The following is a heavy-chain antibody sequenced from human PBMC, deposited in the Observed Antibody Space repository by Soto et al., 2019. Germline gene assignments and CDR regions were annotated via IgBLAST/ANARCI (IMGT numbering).Heavy chain of an antibody. V-gene: IGHV3-30*18. CDR1: GFTLSSYG. Sequence: QVQLVESGGGVVQPGSSLRLSCAASGFTLSSYGMHWVRQAPGKGLEWVAVISYDGRNKYYADSVKGRFTISRDNSKNTLYLEMNSLRAEDTAVYYCAKSGSISARDFDYWGQGTLATVSS. D-gene: IGHD6-6*01. CDR3: AKSGSISARDFDY. CDR2: ISYDGRNK. J-gene: IGHJ4*02.